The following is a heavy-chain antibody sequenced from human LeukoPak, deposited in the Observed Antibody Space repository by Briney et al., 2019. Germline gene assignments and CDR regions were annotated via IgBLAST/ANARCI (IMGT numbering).Heavy chain of an antibody. V-gene: IGHV4-59*01. D-gene: IGHD5-12*01. CDR2: FYNSGRS. J-gene: IGHJ4*02. CDR3: TRGAGWLTDY. Sequence: SETLSLTCTVSDDSISDYYRGWIRQPPGKGLEWIGYFYNSGRSTYNPSLKSRVTISADTSKNHFSLKLNSVTTADTAVYYCTRGAGWLTDYWGQGTLVTVSS. CDR1: DDSISDYY.